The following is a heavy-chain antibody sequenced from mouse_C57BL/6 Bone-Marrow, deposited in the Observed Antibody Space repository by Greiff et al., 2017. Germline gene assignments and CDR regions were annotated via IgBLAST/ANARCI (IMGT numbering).Heavy chain of an antibody. CDR1: GYTFTSYG. CDR2: IYPRSGNT. CDR3: ARRRRGGPLFDY. Sequence: VQRVESGAELARPGASVKLSCKASGYTFTSYGISWVKQRTGQGLEWIGEIYPRSGNTYYNEKFKGKATLTADKSSSTAYMERRSLTSEDSAVYFCARRRRGGPLFDYGGQGTTLTVSS. V-gene: IGHV1-81*01. J-gene: IGHJ2*01.